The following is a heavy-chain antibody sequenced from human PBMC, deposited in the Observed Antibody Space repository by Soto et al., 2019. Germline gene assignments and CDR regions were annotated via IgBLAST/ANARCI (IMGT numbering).Heavy chain of an antibody. CDR1: GYTFTGYY. CDR2: INPNSGGT. CDR3: ARGQRVVPPSSINAFDI. J-gene: IGHJ3*02. V-gene: IGHV1-2*04. D-gene: IGHD6-25*01. Sequence: QVQLVQSGAEVKKPGASVKVSCKASGYTFTGYYMHWVRQAPGQGLEWMGWINPNSGGTNYAQKFQGWVTMTRDTSISTAYMELSRLRSDDTAVYYCARGQRVVPPSSINAFDIWGQGTMVTVSS.